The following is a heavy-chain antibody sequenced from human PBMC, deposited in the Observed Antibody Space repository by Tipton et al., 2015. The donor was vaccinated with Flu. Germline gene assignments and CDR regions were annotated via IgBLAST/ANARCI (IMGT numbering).Heavy chain of an antibody. J-gene: IGHJ4*02. CDR2: IYHYGST. CDR1: GGSISSVNYY. Sequence: TLSLTCIVSGGSISSVNYYWGWIRQPPGKGLEWIGSIYHYGSTYYSPSLKSRVTISVDTSKNHFSVNLKSVTAADTAVYYCARGISGWYVYWGQGTLVTVSS. D-gene: IGHD6-19*01. CDR3: ARGISGWYVY. V-gene: IGHV4-39*07.